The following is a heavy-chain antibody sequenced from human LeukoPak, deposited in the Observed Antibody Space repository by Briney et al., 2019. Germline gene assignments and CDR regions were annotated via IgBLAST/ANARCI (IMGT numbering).Heavy chain of an antibody. CDR1: RFTFSSSA. CDR3: AKQLGYCSDGSCYFPY. D-gene: IGHD2-15*01. J-gene: IGHJ4*02. Sequence: GGSLRLSCAASRFTFSSSAMSWVRQAPGKGLEWVSAISNNGGYTYYADSVQGRFTISRDNSKSTLCLQMNSLRAEDTAVYYCAKQLGYCSDGSCYFPYWGQGTLVTVSS. V-gene: IGHV3-23*01. CDR2: ISNNGGYT.